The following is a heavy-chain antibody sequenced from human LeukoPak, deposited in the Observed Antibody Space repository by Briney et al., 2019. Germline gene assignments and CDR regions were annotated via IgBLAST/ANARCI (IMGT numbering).Heavy chain of an antibody. D-gene: IGHD4-11*01. CDR3: ARESYSDYYFDY. CDR1: GFTLRHYA. CDR2: ISYDGSNK. Sequence: GGSLRLSCAASGFTLRHYAMHWVRQAPGQGLECVAFISYDGSNKYYADSVKGRFTISRDNSKNTLYLQMNSLRAEDTAVYCCARESYSDYYFDYWGQGTLVTVSS. J-gene: IGHJ4*02. V-gene: IGHV3-30-3*01.